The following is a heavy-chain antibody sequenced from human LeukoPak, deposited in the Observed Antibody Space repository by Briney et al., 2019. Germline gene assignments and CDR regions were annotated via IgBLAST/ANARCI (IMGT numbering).Heavy chain of an antibody. CDR1: GFTFSSYA. V-gene: IGHV3-23*01. D-gene: IGHD1-26*01. CDR2: ISGSGGST. J-gene: IGHJ4*02. CDR3: ARCGSPLYFDY. Sequence: GGSLRLSCAASGFTFSSYAMSWVRQAPVKGLEWVSAISGSGGSTYYADSVKGRFTISRDNSKNTLYLQMNSLRAEDTAVYYCARCGSPLYFDYWGQGTLVTVSS.